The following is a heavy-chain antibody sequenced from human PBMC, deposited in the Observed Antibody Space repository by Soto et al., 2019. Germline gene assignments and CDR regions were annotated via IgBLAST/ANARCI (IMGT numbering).Heavy chain of an antibody. CDR2: IIPIFGTA. J-gene: IGHJ4*02. CDR1: GGTFSSYA. D-gene: IGHD6-13*01. V-gene: IGHV1-69*01. Sequence: QVQLVQSGAEVKKPGSSVKVSCKASGGTFSSYAISWVRQAPGQGLEWMGGIIPIFGTANYAQKFQGRVRITADESTSTAYRELSSLRSEDTAVYYCASWAEYGPEGIAAAGTDYWGQGTLVTVSS. CDR3: ASWAEYGPEGIAAAGTDY.